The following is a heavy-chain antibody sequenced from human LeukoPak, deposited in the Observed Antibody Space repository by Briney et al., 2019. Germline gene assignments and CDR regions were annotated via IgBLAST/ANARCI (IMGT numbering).Heavy chain of an antibody. CDR2: ISGSGGST. V-gene: IGHV3-23*01. D-gene: IGHD4-23*01. J-gene: IGHJ4*02. CDR1: GFTFSSYA. CDR3: GAGIRTTVVTPVGY. Sequence: TGGSLRLSCAASGFTFSSYAMSWVRQAPGKGLEWVSAISGSGGSTYYADSVKGRFTISRDNSKNTLYLQMNSLRAEDTAVYYCGAGIRTTVVTPVGYWGQGTLVTVSS.